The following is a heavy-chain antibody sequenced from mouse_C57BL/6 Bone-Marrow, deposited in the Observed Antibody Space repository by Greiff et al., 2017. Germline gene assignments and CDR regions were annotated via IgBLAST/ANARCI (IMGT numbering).Heavy chain of an antibody. CDR1: GFTFSDYY. V-gene: IGHV5-16*01. CDR3: ARLMVTTSSMDY. CDR2: INYDGSST. D-gene: IGHD2-3*01. J-gene: IGHJ4*01. Sequence: EVKLMESEGGLVQPGSSMKLSCTASGFTFSDYYMAWVRQVPEKGLEWVANINYDGSSTYYLDSLKSRFIISRDNAKNILYLQMSSLKSEDTATYYCARLMVTTSSMDYWGQGTSVTVSS.